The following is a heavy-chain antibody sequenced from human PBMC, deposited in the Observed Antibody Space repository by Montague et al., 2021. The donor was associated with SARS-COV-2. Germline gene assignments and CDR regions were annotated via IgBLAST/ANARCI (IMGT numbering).Heavy chain of an antibody. Sequence: PALVKPTQTLTLTCTFSGFSLSTSGMCVSWIRQPPGKALEWLARIDWDGDKYYSTSLKTRLTISKDTSKNQVVLTMTNMDPVDTATYYCARRTYDMLTGYDYGMDVWGQGTTVTVSS. CDR1: GFSLSTSGMC. V-gene: IGHV2-70*11. CDR2: IDWDGDK. D-gene: IGHD3-9*01. J-gene: IGHJ6*02. CDR3: ARRTYDMLTGYDYGMDV.